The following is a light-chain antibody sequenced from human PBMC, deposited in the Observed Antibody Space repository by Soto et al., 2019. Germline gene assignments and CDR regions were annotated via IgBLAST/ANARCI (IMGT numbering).Light chain of an antibody. J-gene: IGLJ1*01. Sequence: QSALTQPASVSGSPGQSITISCTGTSSDVGGYNYVSWYQQHPGKAPNLMIYDVSNRPSGVSNRFSGSTSGNTASLTISGLQAEDEADYYCSSYTSSSTLVFGPGTQLTVL. CDR1: SSDVGGYNY. CDR3: SSYTSSSTLV. CDR2: DVS. V-gene: IGLV2-14*01.